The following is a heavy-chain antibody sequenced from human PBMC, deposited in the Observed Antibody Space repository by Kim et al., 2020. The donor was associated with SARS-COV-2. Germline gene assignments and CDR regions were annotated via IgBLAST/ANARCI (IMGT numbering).Heavy chain of an antibody. J-gene: IGHJ6*02. D-gene: IGHD3-10*01. CDR1: GGTFSSYA. Sequence: SVKVSCKASGGTFSSYAISWVRQAPGQGLEWMGGIIPIFGTANYAQKFQGRVTITADESTSTAYMELSSLRSEDTAVYYCACTVFGWTAPTPEEYYYYGMDVWGQGTTVTVSS. V-gene: IGHV1-69*13. CDR2: IIPIFGTA. CDR3: ACTVFGWTAPTPEEYYYYGMDV.